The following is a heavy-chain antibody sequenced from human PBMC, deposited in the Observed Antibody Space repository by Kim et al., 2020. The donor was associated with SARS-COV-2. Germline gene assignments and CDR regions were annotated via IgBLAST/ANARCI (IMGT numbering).Heavy chain of an antibody. CDR1: GFTFSNYA. V-gene: IGHV3-23*01. D-gene: IGHD5-12*01. CDR2: ISDSGGRA. Sequence: GGSLRLSCAVSGFTFSNYAMNWVRQAPGKWLEWVSFISDSGGRAYYADSVKGRLTISRDNSKNTLYLQMNSLRAEDTAIYYCAKVYSGNTFYGMDVWGQGTTVTVSS. J-gene: IGHJ6*02. CDR3: AKVYSGNTFYGMDV.